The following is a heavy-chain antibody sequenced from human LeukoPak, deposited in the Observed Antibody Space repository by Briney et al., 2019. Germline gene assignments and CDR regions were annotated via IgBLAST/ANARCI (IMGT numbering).Heavy chain of an antibody. CDR2: IIPIFGTT. V-gene: IGHV1-69*13. CDR3: ARDLAGYYYYYMDV. Sequence: SVKVSCKASGGTVRRFGISWVRQAPGQGLEWMGGIIPIFGTTSYVQKFQGRVTINADESTSTAYMELSSLRSEDTAVYYCARDLAGYYYYYMDVWGKGTTVTISS. J-gene: IGHJ6*03. CDR1: GGTVRRFG. D-gene: IGHD6-19*01.